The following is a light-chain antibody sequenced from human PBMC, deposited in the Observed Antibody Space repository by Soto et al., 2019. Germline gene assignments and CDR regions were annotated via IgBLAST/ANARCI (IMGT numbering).Light chain of an antibody. J-gene: IGKJ3*01. V-gene: IGKV3D-15*01. CDR1: QSVSSN. CDR2: GAS. CDR3: QQWET. Sequence: EILFTPSSGTPSVCSGERATLSCRASQSVSSNLAWYQQKPGQAPRLLIYGASTRATGIPDRFSGSGSGTDFTLTISSLEPEDFAVYYCQQWETFGPGTKVDIK.